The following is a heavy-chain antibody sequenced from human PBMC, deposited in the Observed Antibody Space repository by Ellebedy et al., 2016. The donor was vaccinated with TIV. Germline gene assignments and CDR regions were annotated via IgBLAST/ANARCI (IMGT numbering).Heavy chain of an antibody. Sequence: GGSLRLSCAASGFSFRSYWMSWVRQSPGKGLEWVANINQDGIEKYYVDSVKGRFTISRDNAKNSLYLQMSSLRVEDTAVFYCATDGSYGDYRSPTHALQIWGQGTVVAVSS. V-gene: IGHV3-7*01. D-gene: IGHD4-17*01. CDR3: ATDGSYGDYRSPTHALQI. CDR1: GFSFRSYW. J-gene: IGHJ3*02. CDR2: INQDGIEK.